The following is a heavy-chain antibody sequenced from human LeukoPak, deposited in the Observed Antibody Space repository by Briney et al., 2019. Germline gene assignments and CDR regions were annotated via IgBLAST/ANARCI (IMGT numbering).Heavy chain of an antibody. D-gene: IGHD3-10*01. V-gene: IGHV3-30*04. J-gene: IGHJ4*02. CDR3: ARDRGWSQTYGSGTYGLDY. CDR2: ISYDGTNK. Sequence: GGSLRLSCAASGFTFSSYAMYWVRQAPGKGLEWVTLISYDGTNKYYGASVKGRFTISRDNSKNTLYLQMNSLRPGDTAVYYCARDRGWSQTYGSGTYGLDYWGQGMLVTVSS. CDR1: GFTFSSYA.